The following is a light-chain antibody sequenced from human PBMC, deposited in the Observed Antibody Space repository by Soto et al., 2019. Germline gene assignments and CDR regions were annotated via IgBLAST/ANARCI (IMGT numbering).Light chain of an antibody. CDR1: SSDVGGSNY. CDR3: SSFGGSITR. CDR2: DVS. J-gene: IGLJ2*01. Sequence: QSALTQPASGSGSPGQSITISCTGTSSDVGGSNYVSWYQQHPGEVPKLMIYDVSYRPSGIANRFTGYKSGNTASLSISRLQAEDEADYFCSSFGGSITRFCGGTKPAVL. V-gene: IGLV2-14*01.